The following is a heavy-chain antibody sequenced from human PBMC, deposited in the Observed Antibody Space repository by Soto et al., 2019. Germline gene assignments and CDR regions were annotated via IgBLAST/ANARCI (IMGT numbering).Heavy chain of an antibody. Sequence: QVQLQESGPGLVKPSGTLSLTCAVSGGSISSSNWWSWVRQPPGKGLEWIGEIYHSGSTNYNPSLKSRGTISVDKSKNQFSVERRALTAADTAVNYCAGMSWVREVVHDYYGMHVWGQGTTGNVFS. V-gene: IGHV4-4*02. CDR2: IYHSGST. CDR3: AGMSWVREVVHDYYGMHV. D-gene: IGHD2-15*01. CDR1: GGSISSSNW. J-gene: IGHJ6*02.